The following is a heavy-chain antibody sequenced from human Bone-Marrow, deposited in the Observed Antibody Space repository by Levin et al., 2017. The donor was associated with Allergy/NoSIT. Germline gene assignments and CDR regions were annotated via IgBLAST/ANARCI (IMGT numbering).Heavy chain of an antibody. CDR1: GGSISSYY. Sequence: PSETLSLTCTVSGGSISSYYWSWIRQPPGKGLEWIGYIYYSGSTNYNPSLKSRVTISVDTSKNQFSLKLSSVTAADTAVYYCARHFLHHTGYCSGGSCSNYYDDGMDVWGQGTTVTVSS. CDR2: IYYSGST. J-gene: IGHJ6*02. CDR3: ARHFLHHTGYCSGGSCSNYYDDGMDV. V-gene: IGHV4-59*08. D-gene: IGHD2-15*01.